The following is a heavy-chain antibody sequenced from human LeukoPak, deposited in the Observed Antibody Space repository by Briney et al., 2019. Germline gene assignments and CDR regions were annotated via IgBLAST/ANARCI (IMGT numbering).Heavy chain of an antibody. CDR3: ARGGGLDV. CDR1: GSTFGNYY. CDR2: IKHDGAWK. J-gene: IGHJ6*02. V-gene: IGHV3-7*03. D-gene: IGHD3-16*01. Sequence: GGSLRLSCAASGSTFGNYYMSWVRKAPGKGLEWVANIKHDGAWKFYADSVKGRFTVSRDNAEKLVYLHMTSLRAEDTAMYFCARGGGLDVWGQGATVTVSS.